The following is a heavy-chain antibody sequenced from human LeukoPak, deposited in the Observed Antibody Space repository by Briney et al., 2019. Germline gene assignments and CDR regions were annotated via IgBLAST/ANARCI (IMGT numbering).Heavy chain of an antibody. CDR2: INDSGRT. V-gene: IGHV4-34*01. CDR1: GGSFSNYY. CDR3: ARRWNYGRNYYIDV. J-gene: IGHJ6*03. D-gene: IGHD1-7*01. Sequence: PSETQSLTCAVYGGSFSNYYWSWLRQTPGKGMEWIGEINDSGRTNYNPSLMSRVTVSVDTSKNQFSLRLTSVTATDTAVYYCARRWNYGRNYYIDVWGKGAAVSVSS.